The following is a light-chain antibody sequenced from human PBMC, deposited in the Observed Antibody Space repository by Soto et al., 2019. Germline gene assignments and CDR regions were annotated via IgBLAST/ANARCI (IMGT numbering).Light chain of an antibody. J-gene: IGKJ1*01. CDR2: WAS. CDR1: QSVLYSSNNKNY. Sequence: DIVMTQPPDSLAVSLGERATINCKSSQSVLYSSNNKNYLAWYQQKPGQPPKLLIYWASTRESGVPDRFSGSGSGTDFTLTISSLQAEDVAVYYCQQYNGWPRTFGQGTKVDIK. V-gene: IGKV4-1*01. CDR3: QQYNGWPRT.